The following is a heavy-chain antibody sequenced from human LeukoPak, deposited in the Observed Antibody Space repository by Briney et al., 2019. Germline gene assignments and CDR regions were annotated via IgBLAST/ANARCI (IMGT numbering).Heavy chain of an antibody. J-gene: IGHJ5*02. D-gene: IGHD2-2*01. Sequence: SETLSHTCTVPGGSLSTYYWSWIRQPPGNVLGWNGAINHSGNTYYIPSLKRRVTISVDACKTQFSLKLSSVTASDTAVYYCARGLVVVQLRSHRPPAKNNWFDPSGEGTLVTVS. CDR2: INHSGNT. CDR1: GGSLSTYY. V-gene: IGHV4-34*01. CDR3: ARGLVVVQLRSHRPPAKNNWFDP.